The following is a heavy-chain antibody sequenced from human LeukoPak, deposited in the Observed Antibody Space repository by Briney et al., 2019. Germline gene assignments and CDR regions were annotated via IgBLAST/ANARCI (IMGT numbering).Heavy chain of an antibody. CDR2: ISTSSTYV. Sequence: RGSLRLSCAASGFTFSYYSMSWVRQAPGKGLEWVSSISTSSTYVYYADSVKGRFTISRDNAKNLLYLQMNSLRAEDTAVFYCARGGGDSGYDYGDYWGQGTLVTVSS. V-gene: IGHV3-21*01. D-gene: IGHD5-12*01. CDR1: GFTFSYYS. J-gene: IGHJ4*02. CDR3: ARGGGDSGYDYGDY.